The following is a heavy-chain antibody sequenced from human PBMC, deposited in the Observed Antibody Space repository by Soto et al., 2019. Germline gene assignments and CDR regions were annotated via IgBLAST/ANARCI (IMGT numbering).Heavy chain of an antibody. D-gene: IGHD3-3*01. V-gene: IGHV4-4*07. CDR3: EREEANTYYDLCSGRLGYYLDY. J-gene: IGHJ4*02. CDR2: IYTSGST. Sequence: SETLFLTFTVSGRSISSYYRSWIRLPAGTGLAWTGRIYTSGSTNYNPSLKSRVTMSVDTSKNQFSLKLSSVTAADTAVYYCEREEANTYYDLCSGRLGYYLDYWGQRTLVTVYS. CDR1: GRSISSYY.